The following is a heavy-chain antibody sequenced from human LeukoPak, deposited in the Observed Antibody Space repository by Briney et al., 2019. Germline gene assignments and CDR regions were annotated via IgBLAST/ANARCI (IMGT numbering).Heavy chain of an antibody. CDR1: GFTFSNYW. CDR3: ARNLFDY. Sequence: PGGSLRHSCAASGFTFSNYWMKWVRQAPGKGLEWVANIRQDGIENYYVDSVKGRFTISRDNAKNLLYLQMNSLRAEDTAVYYCARNLFDYWGQGTLVTVSS. CDR2: IRQDGIEN. V-gene: IGHV3-7*01. J-gene: IGHJ4*02.